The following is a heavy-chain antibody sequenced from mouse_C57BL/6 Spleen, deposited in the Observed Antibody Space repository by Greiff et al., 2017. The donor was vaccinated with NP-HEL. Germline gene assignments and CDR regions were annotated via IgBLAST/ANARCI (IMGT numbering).Heavy chain of an antibody. CDR2: IHPSDSDT. J-gene: IGHJ3*01. CDR1: GYTFTSYW. Sequence: QVQLQQPGAELVKPGASVKVSCKASGYTFTSYWMHWVKQRPGQGLEWIGRIHPSDSDTNYNQKFKGKATLTVDKSSSTAYMQLSSLTSEGSAVYYCAISVYYDYDEGAYWGQGTLVTVSA. CDR3: AISVYYDYDEGAY. V-gene: IGHV1-74*01. D-gene: IGHD2-4*01.